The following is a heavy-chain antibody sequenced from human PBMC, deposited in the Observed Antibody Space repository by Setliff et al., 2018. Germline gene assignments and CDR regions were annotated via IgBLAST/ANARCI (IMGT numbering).Heavy chain of an antibody. CDR3: ARDREYCSRTSCYIDY. V-gene: IGHV1-3*01. J-gene: IGHJ4*02. Sequence: ASVKVPCKASGYSFSTYAMHWVRQAPGQRLEWMGWINGGNGNTKYSQKFQGRITITRDTSASTAYMEMSSLRSEDTAVYYCARDREYCSRTSCYIDYWGQGALVTVSS. CDR2: INGGNGNT. CDR1: GYSFSTYA. D-gene: IGHD2-2*02.